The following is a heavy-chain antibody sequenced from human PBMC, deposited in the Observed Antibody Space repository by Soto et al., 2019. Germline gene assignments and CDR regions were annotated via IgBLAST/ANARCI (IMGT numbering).Heavy chain of an antibody. V-gene: IGHV4-34*01. CDR1: GGSFSGYY. CDR3: ARGPLGYCGGGSCYSDFYYYGMDV. CDR2: INHSGSS. J-gene: IGHJ6*02. D-gene: IGHD2-15*01. Sequence: QVQVQQWGAGLLKPSETLSLTCAVYGGSFSGYYWSWIRQSPGKGLEWIGEINHSGSSNYHPSLKSQVTISVDTSQNQFTLELRSVAAADTAVYYCARGPLGYCGGGSCYSDFYYYGMDVWGQGTTVTVSS.